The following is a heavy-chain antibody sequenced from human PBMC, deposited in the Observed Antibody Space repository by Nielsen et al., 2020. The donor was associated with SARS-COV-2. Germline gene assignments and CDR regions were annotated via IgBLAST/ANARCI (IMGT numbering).Heavy chain of an antibody. Sequence: ASVQVSCKASGYTFTGYYAQWVRQAPGQGLEWMGRINPKSGGTNYAQKFQGRVTMTRDTSISTAYMELSGLRSDDTAVYYCARRDYYGVLHDFDYWGQGTLVTVSS. CDR2: INPKSGGT. CDR1: GYTFTGYY. D-gene: IGHD4-17*01. V-gene: IGHV1-2*06. J-gene: IGHJ4*02. CDR3: ARRDYYGVLHDFDY.